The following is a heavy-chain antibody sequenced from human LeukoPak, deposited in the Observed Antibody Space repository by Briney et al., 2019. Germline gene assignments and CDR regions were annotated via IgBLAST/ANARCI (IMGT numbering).Heavy chain of an antibody. CDR2: IYYSGST. V-gene: IGHV4-38-2*01. CDR3: ARVYPTGFWSGYPRPNSDY. CDR1: GFTFSDYY. Sequence: GSLRLTCAASGFTFSDYYMSWIRQPPGKGLEWIGSIYYSGSTYYNPSLKSRVTISVDTSKNQFSLKLSSVTAADTAVYYCARVYPTGFWSGYPRPNSDYWGQGTLVTVSS. J-gene: IGHJ4*02. D-gene: IGHD3-3*01.